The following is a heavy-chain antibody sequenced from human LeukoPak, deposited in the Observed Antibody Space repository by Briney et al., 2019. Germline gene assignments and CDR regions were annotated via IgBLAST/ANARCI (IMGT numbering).Heavy chain of an antibody. J-gene: IGHJ3*02. Sequence: PSETLSLTCAVYGGSFSGYYWSWIRQPPGKGLEWIGEINHSGSTNYNPSLKSRVTISVDTSKNQFSLKLSSVTAADTAVYYCAREGGYYDSSGYHDALDIWGQGTMVTVSS. CDR1: GGSFSGYY. CDR2: INHSGST. D-gene: IGHD3-22*01. V-gene: IGHV4-34*01. CDR3: AREGGYYDSSGYHDALDI.